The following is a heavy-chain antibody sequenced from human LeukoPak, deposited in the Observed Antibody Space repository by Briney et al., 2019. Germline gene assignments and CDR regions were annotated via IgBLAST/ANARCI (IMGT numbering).Heavy chain of an antibody. CDR3: AKGYRISVAGSFVDY. D-gene: IGHD6-19*01. CDR2: ISGSGGST. CDR1: GFTFSNYA. V-gene: IGHV3-23*01. J-gene: IGHJ4*02. Sequence: GGSLRLSCAASGFTFSNYAMSWVCQAPGKGLEWVSGISGSGGSTYYADSVKGRFTISRDNSKNTLYLQMNSLRAEDTALYYCAKGYRISVAGSFVDYWGQGTLVTVSS.